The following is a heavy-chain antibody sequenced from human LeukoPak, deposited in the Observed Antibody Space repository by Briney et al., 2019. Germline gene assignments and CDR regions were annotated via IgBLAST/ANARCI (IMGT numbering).Heavy chain of an antibody. Sequence: SETLSLTCTVSGGSISSSSYYWGWIRQPPGKGLEWIGSIYYSGSTNYNPSLKSRVTISVDTSKNQFSLKLSSVTAADTAVYYCAREVNDFWSGYVQGIDPWGQGTLVTVSS. CDR3: AREVNDFWSGYVQGIDP. D-gene: IGHD3-3*01. CDR1: GGSISSSSYY. CDR2: IYYSGST. J-gene: IGHJ5*02. V-gene: IGHV4-39*07.